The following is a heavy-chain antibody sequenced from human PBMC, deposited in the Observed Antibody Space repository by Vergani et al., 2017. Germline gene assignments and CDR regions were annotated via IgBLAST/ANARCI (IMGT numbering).Heavy chain of an antibody. CDR2: IYYDGSKK. Sequence: QVQLVESAGGVVQPGGSLRLSCTSSGFTFSTYAMHWVRQAPGKGLEWVAIIYYDGSKKYYADSVKGRFTISRDNSRNTLDLLMSSLRAEDTAIYYCVREGSYCGSTTCRNPSYVYYYHMDVWGE. CDR1: GFTFSTYA. CDR3: VREGSYCGSTTCRNPSYVYYYHMDV. V-gene: IGHV3-33*01. D-gene: IGHD2-21*01. J-gene: IGHJ6*03.